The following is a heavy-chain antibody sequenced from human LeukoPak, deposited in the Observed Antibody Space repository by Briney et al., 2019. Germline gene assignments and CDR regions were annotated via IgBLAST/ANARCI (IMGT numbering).Heavy chain of an antibody. CDR2: IWYDGSNK. CDR3: AKEHGYYYDSSGHYLAY. J-gene: IGHJ4*02. CDR1: GFTFSSYG. D-gene: IGHD3-22*01. Sequence: GGSLRLSCAASGFTFSSYGMDWVRQAPGKGLEWVAVIWYDGSNKYYAESVKGRFTISRDNSKNTLYLQMNSLSAEDTAVYYCAKEHGYYYDSSGHYLAYWGQGTLVTVSS. V-gene: IGHV3-33*06.